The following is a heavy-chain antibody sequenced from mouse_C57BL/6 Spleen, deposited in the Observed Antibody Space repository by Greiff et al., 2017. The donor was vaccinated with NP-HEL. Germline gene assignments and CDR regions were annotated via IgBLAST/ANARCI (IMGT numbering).Heavy chain of an antibody. V-gene: IGHV1-55*01. CDR1: GYTFTSYW. CDR2: IYPGSGST. Sequence: QVQLQQSGAELVKPGASVKMSCKASGYTFTSYWITWVKQRPGQGLEWIGDIYPGSGSTNYNEKFKSKATLTVDTSSSTAYMQLSSLTSEDSAVYYCARYYSNYVGFAYWGQGTLVTVSA. J-gene: IGHJ3*01. D-gene: IGHD2-5*01. CDR3: ARYYSNYVGFAY.